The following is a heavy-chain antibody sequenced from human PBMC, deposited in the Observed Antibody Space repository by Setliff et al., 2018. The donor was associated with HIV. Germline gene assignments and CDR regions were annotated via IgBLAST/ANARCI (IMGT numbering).Heavy chain of an antibody. CDR2: IIPVFGMT. V-gene: IGHV1-69*10. CDR3: ATQTVAVGAPGYFDS. J-gene: IGHJ4*02. Sequence: ASVKVSCKASGGTFSSSALSWVRQARGQGPEWLGGIIPVFGMTDYAQNFQGRLTITADTSTSTAYMELLSLRSEGTAIYYCATQTVAVGAPGYFDSWGQGTLVTVSS. CDR1: GGTFSSSA. D-gene: IGHD2-15*01.